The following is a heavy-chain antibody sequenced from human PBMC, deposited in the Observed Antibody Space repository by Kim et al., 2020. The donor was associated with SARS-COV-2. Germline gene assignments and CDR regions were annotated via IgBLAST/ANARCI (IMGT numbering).Heavy chain of an antibody. Sequence: DDNSYYAESVRGRFTVSRDSATDTLYLQMNDLRVDYTAVYYCVKGAWLDYWGPGTLVTVSS. D-gene: IGHD5-12*01. CDR3: VKGAWLDY. V-gene: IGHV3-23*01. J-gene: IGHJ4*02. CDR2: DDNS.